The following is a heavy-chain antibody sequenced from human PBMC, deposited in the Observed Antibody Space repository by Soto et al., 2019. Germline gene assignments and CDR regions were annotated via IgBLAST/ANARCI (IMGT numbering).Heavy chain of an antibody. D-gene: IGHD1-1*01. CDR1: GYTFTSYY. V-gene: IGHV1-46*01. CDR3: ARDLSTGHYYYYGMDV. J-gene: IGHJ6*02. Sequence: GASVKVSCKASGYTFTSYYMHWVRQAPGQGLEWMGIINPSGGSTSYAQKFQGRVTMTRDTSTSTVYMELSSLRSEDTAVYYCARDLSTGHYYYYGMDVWGQGTTVTVSS. CDR2: INPSGGST.